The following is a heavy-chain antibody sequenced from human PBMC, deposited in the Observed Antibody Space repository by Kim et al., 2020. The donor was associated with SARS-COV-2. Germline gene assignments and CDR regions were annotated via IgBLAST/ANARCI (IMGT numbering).Heavy chain of an antibody. V-gene: IGHV3-73*01. D-gene: IGHD6-13*01. CDR1: GFTFSVSA. CDR3: TRQSSSPDL. CDR2: IRSKADGYAT. Sequence: GSLRLSCAASGFTFSVSAMHWVRQASGKGLEWVGRIRSKADGYATTYAASVKGRFTISRDDSKNTAYLQMDSLKTEDSAVYYCTRQSSSPDLWGQGTLVTVSS. J-gene: IGHJ5*02.